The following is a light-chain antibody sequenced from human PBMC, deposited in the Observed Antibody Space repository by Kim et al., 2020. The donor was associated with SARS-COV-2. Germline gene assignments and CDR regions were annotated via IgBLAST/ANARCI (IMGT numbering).Light chain of an antibody. Sequence: ASVGDRVTITCRASQDISNYLAWYQQKPGGVPPLLIYSASTLQSGVPSRFSGSGSGTDFTLTISGLQPEDFAIYYCQKSDSDPWTFGQGTKVDIK. J-gene: IGKJ1*01. CDR2: SAS. CDR1: QDISNY. V-gene: IGKV1-27*01. CDR3: QKSDSDPWT.